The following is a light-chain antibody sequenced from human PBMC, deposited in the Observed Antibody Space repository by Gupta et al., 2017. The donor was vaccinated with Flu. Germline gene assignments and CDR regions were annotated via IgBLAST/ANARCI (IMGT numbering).Light chain of an antibody. J-gene: IGKJ1*01. CDR2: GAF. Sequence: EIVMTQSPAILSVSPGERATLSCRASQSVSSNLAWYQQKPGQAPRLLIYGAFTRATGIPARVSGSASGAEFPITISSLQDEDFGVYYCQQYNNWPRTFGQGTKVEIK. V-gene: IGKV3-15*01. CDR1: QSVSSN. CDR3: QQYNNWPRT.